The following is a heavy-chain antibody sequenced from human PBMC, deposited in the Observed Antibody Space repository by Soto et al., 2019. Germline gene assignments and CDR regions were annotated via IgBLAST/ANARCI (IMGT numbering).Heavy chain of an antibody. J-gene: IGHJ3*02. D-gene: IGHD2-2*01. CDR2: ISWNSGSI. Sequence: EVQLVESGGGLVQPGRSLRLSCAASGFTFDDYAMHWVRQAPGKGLEWVSGISWNSGSIGYADSVKGRFTISRDNAKNSLYLQMNSLRAEDTALYYCAKVEHTVVPAAMLNAFDIWGQGTMVTVSS. CDR3: AKVEHTVVPAAMLNAFDI. V-gene: IGHV3-9*01. CDR1: GFTFDDYA.